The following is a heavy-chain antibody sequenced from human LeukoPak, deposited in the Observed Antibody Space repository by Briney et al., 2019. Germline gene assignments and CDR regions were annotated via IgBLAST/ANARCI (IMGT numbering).Heavy chain of an antibody. CDR2: INQSGST. V-gene: IGHV4-34*01. CDR1: GGSFSGYY. J-gene: IGHJ4*02. D-gene: IGHD3-9*01. Sequence: PSETLSLTCAVYGGSFSGYYWSWIRQPPGKGLEWIGEINQSGSTNYNPSLKSRVTISVDTSKNQFSLKLSSVTAADTAVYYCARGRGYYDILTGYFPFGYWGQGTLVTVSS. CDR3: ARGRGYYDILTGYFPFGY.